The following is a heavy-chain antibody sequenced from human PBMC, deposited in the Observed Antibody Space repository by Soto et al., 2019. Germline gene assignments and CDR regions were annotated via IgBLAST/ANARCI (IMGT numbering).Heavy chain of an antibody. CDR1: GYTFTSYY. D-gene: IGHD3-3*01. V-gene: IGHV1-46*01. Sequence: ASVKVSCKASGYTFTSYYMHWVRRAPGQGLEWMGIINPSGGSTSYAQKFQGRVTMTRDTSTSTVYMELSSLRSEDTAVYYCARDQSAIFGVVIGPRDYYYGMDVWGQGTTVTVSS. J-gene: IGHJ6*02. CDR2: INPSGGST. CDR3: ARDQSAIFGVVIGPRDYYYGMDV.